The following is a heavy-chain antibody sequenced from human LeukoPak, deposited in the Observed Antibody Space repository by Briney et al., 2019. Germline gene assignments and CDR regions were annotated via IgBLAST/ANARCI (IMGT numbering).Heavy chain of an antibody. J-gene: IGHJ3*01. Sequence: VASVKVSCKASGGTFSTYSINWIRQAPGQGLEWMGGIIPIFGRPHYAQQFQGRLTVSTDESTSTAYMELSGLRSEDTAVYFCAGLKDYGDYGGPFGFWGHGTLVTVSS. D-gene: IGHD4-17*01. CDR3: AGLKDYGDYGGPFGF. V-gene: IGHV1-69*05. CDR1: GGTFSTYS. CDR2: IIPIFGRP.